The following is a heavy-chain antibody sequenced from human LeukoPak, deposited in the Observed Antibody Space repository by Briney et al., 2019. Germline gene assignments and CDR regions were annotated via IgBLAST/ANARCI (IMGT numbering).Heavy chain of an antibody. Sequence: ASVKVSCKASGYTFTSYGISWVRQAPGQGLEWMGWISAYNGNTNYAQKLLGRVTMTTDTSTSTAYMELRSLRSDDTAVYYCARRGDYYDSSGYYYYFDYWGQGTLVTVSS. J-gene: IGHJ4*02. V-gene: IGHV1-18*01. CDR3: ARRGDYYDSSGYYYYFDY. CDR2: ISAYNGNT. D-gene: IGHD3-22*01. CDR1: GYTFTSYG.